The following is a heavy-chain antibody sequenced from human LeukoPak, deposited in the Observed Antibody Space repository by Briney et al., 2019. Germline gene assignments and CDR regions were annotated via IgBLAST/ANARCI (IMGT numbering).Heavy chain of an antibody. Sequence: GSLRLSCAASGFTFSSYAMHWVRQAPGKGLEWVAVISYDGSNKYYADSVKGRFTISRNNSKNTLYLQMNSLRAEDTAVYYCAMDKPPTFIAVAGTFDYWGQGTLVTVSS. J-gene: IGHJ4*02. D-gene: IGHD6-19*01. CDR3: AMDKPPTFIAVAGTFDY. CDR2: ISYDGSNK. V-gene: IGHV3-30-3*01. CDR1: GFTFSSYA.